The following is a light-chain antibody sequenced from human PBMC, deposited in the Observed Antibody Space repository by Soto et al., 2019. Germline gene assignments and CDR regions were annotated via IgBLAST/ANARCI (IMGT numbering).Light chain of an antibody. J-gene: IGLJ1*01. CDR3: NSYTSSTTYV. V-gene: IGLV2-14*01. Sequence: QSALTQPASLSGSPGQSITISCTGTSSDVGGYNSVSWYQQHPGKAPKLIIYEVNNRPSGVSNRFSGSKSGNTASLTISGLQAEHEAEYYCNSYTSSTTYVFGTGTKVTVL. CDR1: SSDVGGYNS. CDR2: EVN.